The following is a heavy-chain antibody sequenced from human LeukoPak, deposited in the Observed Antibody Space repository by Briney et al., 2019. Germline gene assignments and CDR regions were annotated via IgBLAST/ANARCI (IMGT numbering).Heavy chain of an antibody. CDR1: GGSISSGSYY. Sequence: SETLSLTCTVSGGSISSGSYYWSWIRQPAGKGLEWIGRIYTSGSTNYNPSLKSRVTISVDTSKNQFSLKLSSVTAADTAVYYCAMSVLVPAAINEAFDIWGQGTMVTVSS. D-gene: IGHD2-2*01. J-gene: IGHJ3*02. CDR2: IYTSGST. CDR3: AMSVLVPAAINEAFDI. V-gene: IGHV4-61*02.